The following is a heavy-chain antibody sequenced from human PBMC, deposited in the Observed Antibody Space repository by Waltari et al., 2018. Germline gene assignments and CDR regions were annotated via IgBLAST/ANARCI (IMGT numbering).Heavy chain of an antibody. CDR2: INPNSGGT. D-gene: IGHD2-15*01. CDR3: ARVHTRYCSGGSCQHGGFDI. CDR1: GYTFTGYY. V-gene: IGHV1-2*02. J-gene: IGHJ3*02. Sequence: QVQLVQSGAEVKKPGASVKVSCKASGYTFTGYYMHWVRQAPGQGLEWMGWINPNSGGTNYAQKFQGRVTMTRDTSISTAYMELSRLRSDDTAVYYCARVHTRYCSGGSCQHGGFDIWGQGTMVTVSS.